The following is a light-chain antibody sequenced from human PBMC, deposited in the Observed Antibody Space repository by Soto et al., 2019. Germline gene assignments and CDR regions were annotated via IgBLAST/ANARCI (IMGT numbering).Light chain of an antibody. CDR1: SLHSSYA. CDR2: LNSDGSH. V-gene: IGLV4-69*01. CDR3: QTWGTGPAV. Sequence: QSVLTQSPSASASLGASVNLTCTLSSLHSSYAVAWHQQQPEKGPRYLMKLNSDGSHSKGDGIPDRFSGSSSGAERYVTISGLQSEDEADYYCQTWGTGPAVFGGGTQLTVL. J-gene: IGLJ7*01.